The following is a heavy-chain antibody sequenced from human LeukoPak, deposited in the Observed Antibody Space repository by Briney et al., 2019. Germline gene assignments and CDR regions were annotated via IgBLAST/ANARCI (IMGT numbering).Heavy chain of an antibody. V-gene: IGHV3-53*01. Sequence: GGSLRLSCAASGFTVSSNYMSWVRHAPGKGLEWVSVIYSGGSTYYADSVKGRFTISRDNAKNSLYLQMNSLRAEDTAVYYCARDGARIVVPVPFDYWGQGTLVTVSS. CDR3: ARDGARIVVPVPFDY. CDR2: IYSGGST. J-gene: IGHJ4*02. D-gene: IGHD2-2*01. CDR1: GFTVSSNY.